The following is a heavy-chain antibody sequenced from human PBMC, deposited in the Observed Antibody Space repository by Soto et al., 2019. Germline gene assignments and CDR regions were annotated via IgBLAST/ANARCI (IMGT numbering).Heavy chain of an antibody. CDR3: ARASGRDYYYGMGV. CDR1: GYTFIGYY. J-gene: IGHJ6*02. V-gene: IGHV1-2*04. CDR2: INPCTGGA. Sequence: QVQLVQSGAEVKKPGASVNISCKASGYTFIGYYMNWVRQAPGQGLEWMGWINPCTGGAHSAQKFQGWVTMTSDRSSSTAYVELRGLKSDDSAVYYCARASGRDYYYGMGVWGQGTTVIVSS.